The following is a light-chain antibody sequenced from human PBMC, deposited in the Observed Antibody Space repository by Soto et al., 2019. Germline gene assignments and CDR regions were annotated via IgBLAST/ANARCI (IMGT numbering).Light chain of an antibody. J-gene: IGKJ1*01. CDR2: AAS. CDR1: QGISSY. CDR3: QQLNSYPLT. V-gene: IGKV1-9*01. Sequence: DIQLTQSPSFLSASVGDIVTITCRASQGISSYLAWYQQKPVKAPKLLIYAASTLQSGVPSRFSGSGSGTEFTLTISSLQPEDFATYYCQQLNSYPLTFGQGTKVEI.